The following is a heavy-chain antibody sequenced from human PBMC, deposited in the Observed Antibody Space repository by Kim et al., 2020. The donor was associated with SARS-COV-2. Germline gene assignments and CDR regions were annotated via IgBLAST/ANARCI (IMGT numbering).Heavy chain of an antibody. CDR2: IYYSGST. D-gene: IGHD3-10*01. CDR1: GGSISSGGYY. CDR3: ARTGLIPELLLWFGEPMGGSSYYFDY. J-gene: IGHJ4*02. Sequence: SETLSLTCTVSGGSISSGGYYWSWIRQHPGKGLEWIGYIYYSGSTYYNPSLKSRVTISVDTSKNQFSLKLSSVTAADTAVYYCARTGLIPELLLWFGEPMGGSSYYFDYWGQGTLVTVSA. V-gene: IGHV4-31*03.